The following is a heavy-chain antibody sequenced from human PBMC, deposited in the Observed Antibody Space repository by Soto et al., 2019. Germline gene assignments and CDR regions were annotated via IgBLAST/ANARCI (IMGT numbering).Heavy chain of an antibody. Sequence: QAQVVESGGGVVQPGGSLRLSCTASGFSLSRYGLHWIRQAPGKGLEWVAGLWSNGITRSYADSVKGRFTISRDTSENMLYLQMNSLGAEDTAVYYCARDLSYWSLLIDHWGQGTLVTVSS. J-gene: IGHJ4*02. CDR3: ARDLSYWSLLIDH. CDR1: GFSLSRYG. V-gene: IGHV3-33*01. CDR2: LWSNGITR. D-gene: IGHD2-8*02.